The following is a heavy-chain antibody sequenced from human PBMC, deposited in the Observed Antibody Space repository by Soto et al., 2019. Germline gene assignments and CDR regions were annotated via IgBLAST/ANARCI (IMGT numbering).Heavy chain of an antibody. CDR1: GFTFSYYG. Sequence: QVQLVESGGGVVQPGRSLRLSCAASGFTFSYYGMHWVRQAPGKGLEWVALILYDGSNKYYADSVKGRFTISRDNSKNTLYLRMNSLRDEDTAVYYCARHYGSGSSDYWGQGTLVTVSS. V-gene: IGHV3-30*03. CDR3: ARHYGSGSSDY. D-gene: IGHD3-10*01. CDR2: ILYDGSNK. J-gene: IGHJ4*02.